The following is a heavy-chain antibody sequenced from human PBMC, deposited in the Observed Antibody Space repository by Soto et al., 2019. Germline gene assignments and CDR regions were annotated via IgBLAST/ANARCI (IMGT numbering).Heavy chain of an antibody. D-gene: IGHD6-13*01. J-gene: IGHJ6*02. CDR2: IYYSGST. CDR3: ARHPETAAGTGFYYYGIDV. Sequence: SETRSLTWPVSGASISSSIYYWVWIRQPPGKVLEWIGSIYYSGSTYYNPSLKSRVTISVDTSKNQFTLKLSSVTAADTAVYYCARHPETAAGTGFYYYGIDVWGQGTTVTVSS. CDR1: GASISSSIYY. V-gene: IGHV4-39*01.